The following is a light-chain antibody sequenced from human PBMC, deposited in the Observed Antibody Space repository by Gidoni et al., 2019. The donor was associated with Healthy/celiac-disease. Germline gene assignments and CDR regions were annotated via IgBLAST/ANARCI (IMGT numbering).Light chain of an antibody. V-gene: IGKV1-9*01. CDR2: AAS. CDR3: QQLNSYPLT. Sequence: DIQLTQSPSFLSASVGDRVTITCRASQGISSYLALYQQKPGKAPKLLIYAASTLQSGVPSRFSGSGSGTEFTLTISILQPEDFATYYCQQLNSYPLTFGGGTKVEIK. J-gene: IGKJ4*01. CDR1: QGISSY.